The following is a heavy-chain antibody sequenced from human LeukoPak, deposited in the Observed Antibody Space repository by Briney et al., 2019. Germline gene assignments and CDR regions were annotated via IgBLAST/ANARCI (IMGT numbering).Heavy chain of an antibody. J-gene: IGHJ6*02. D-gene: IGHD6-19*01. V-gene: IGHV3-53*01. Sequence: GGSLRLSCAASGFTFSSYWMSWVRQAPGKGLEWVSVIYSGGSTYYADSVKGRFTISRDNSKNTLYLQMNSLRAEDTAVYYCAREVAYSSGWYEDYYYGMDVWGQGTTVTVSS. CDR2: IYSGGST. CDR3: AREVAYSSGWYEDYYYGMDV. CDR1: GFTFSSYW.